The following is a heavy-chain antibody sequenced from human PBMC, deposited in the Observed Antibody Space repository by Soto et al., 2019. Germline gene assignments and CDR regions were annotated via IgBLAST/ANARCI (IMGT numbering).Heavy chain of an antibody. V-gene: IGHV3-21*01. CDR2: ISSNSAYI. Sequence: VGSLRLSCAASGFTFRSFTMNWVRQAPGKGLEWVSTISSNSAYIYYTDVLRGRFTISRDNAKNSLHLQTNSLRAEDTAVYYCTRDASRGSSARGWFDPWGPGTLVTVSS. CDR3: TRDASRGSSARGWFDP. CDR1: GFTFRSFT. J-gene: IGHJ5*02. D-gene: IGHD6-13*01.